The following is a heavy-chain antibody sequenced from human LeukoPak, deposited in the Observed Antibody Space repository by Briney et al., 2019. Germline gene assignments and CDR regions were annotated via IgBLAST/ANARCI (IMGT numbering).Heavy chain of an antibody. CDR3: ARDQSLTGVGWFDP. D-gene: IGHD3-9*01. Sequence: PSQTLSLTCAVSGGSLSSGGYSWSWIRQPPGKGLEWIGYIYHSGSTYYNPSLKSRVTISLDRSENQLSLKLSSVTAADTAVYYCARDQSLTGVGWFDPWGQGTLVTVSS. J-gene: IGHJ5*02. CDR2: IYHSGST. V-gene: IGHV4-30-2*01. CDR1: GGSLSSGGYS.